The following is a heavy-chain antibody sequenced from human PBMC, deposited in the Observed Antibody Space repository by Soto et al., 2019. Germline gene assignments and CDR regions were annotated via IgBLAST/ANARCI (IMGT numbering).Heavy chain of an antibody. CDR3: ARDGGYWYSRGWYGY. D-gene: IGHD6-19*01. CDR2: IWYDGSNK. J-gene: IGHJ4*02. Sequence: QVQLVESGGGVVQPGRSLRLSCAASGFTFSSYGMHWVRQAPGKGLEWVAVIWYDGSNKYYADSVKGPFTISRDNFKNPLYPPMNSLGAGHTAVYSCARDGGYWYSRGWYGYWGQGTLVTVSS. CDR1: GFTFSSYG. V-gene: IGHV3-33*01.